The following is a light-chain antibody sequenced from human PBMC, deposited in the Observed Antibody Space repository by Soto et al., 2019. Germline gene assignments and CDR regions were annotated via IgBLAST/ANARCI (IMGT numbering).Light chain of an antibody. CDR3: QQYGASPWT. V-gene: IGKV3-20*01. CDR1: QSVPNSR. Sequence: EIVFTQSPDTLSLSGGERATLSCRSSQSVPNSRLAWYQQKTGQDHSLVISDTPIRATGIPDRFSGSGSGTDFSLIIGRLETEDFAVYICQQYGASPWTFGQGTKVDI. J-gene: IGKJ1*01. CDR2: DTP.